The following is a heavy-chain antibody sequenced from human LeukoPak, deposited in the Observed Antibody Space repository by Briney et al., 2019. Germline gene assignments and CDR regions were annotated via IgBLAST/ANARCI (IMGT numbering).Heavy chain of an antibody. D-gene: IGHD3-10*01. V-gene: IGHV1-46*01. CDR2: INPSGGST. J-gene: IGHJ5*02. CDR1: GYTFTSYY. CDR3: AREREVRGVIEGTNWFDP. Sequence: ASVKVSCKASGYTFTSYYMHWVRQAPGQGLEWMGIINPSGGSTSYAQKFQGRVTMTRDTSTSTVYMELSSLRSEDTAVYYCAREREVRGVIEGTNWFDPWGQGTLVTVSS.